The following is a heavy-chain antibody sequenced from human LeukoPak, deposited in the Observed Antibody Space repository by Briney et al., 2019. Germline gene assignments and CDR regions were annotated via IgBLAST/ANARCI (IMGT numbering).Heavy chain of an antibody. CDR2: ISFDGTNK. J-gene: IGHJ4*02. CDR3: ATDYGDYEPIDY. Sequence: PGRSLRLSCTASGVTLSNYAMHWVRRPPGRGLEWVAVISFDGTNKYYGDSVGGRFSVSRDNSKNTLHLQMNSLRPDDTAMYYCATDYGDYEPIDYWGQGTLVTVSS. CDR1: GVTLSNYA. D-gene: IGHD4-17*01. V-gene: IGHV3-30*04.